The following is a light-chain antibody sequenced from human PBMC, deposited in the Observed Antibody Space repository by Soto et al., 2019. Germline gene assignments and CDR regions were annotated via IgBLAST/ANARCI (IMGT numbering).Light chain of an antibody. Sequence: QSALTRPASVSESPGQSITISCTGTSSDVGGFNYVSWYQQHPGKAPKLMIYDVSNRPSGVSNRFSGSKSGNTASLTISGLQAEDEADYYCSSYTSSSTWVFGGGTKLTVL. CDR2: DVS. CDR1: SSDVGGFNY. CDR3: SSYTSSSTWV. J-gene: IGLJ3*02. V-gene: IGLV2-14*01.